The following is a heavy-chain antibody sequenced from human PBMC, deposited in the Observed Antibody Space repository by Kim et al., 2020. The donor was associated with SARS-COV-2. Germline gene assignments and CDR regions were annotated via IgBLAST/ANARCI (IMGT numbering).Heavy chain of an antibody. CDR3: ARDIVGALQGYYMDV. V-gene: IGHV3-53*01. J-gene: IGHJ6*03. D-gene: IGHD1-26*01. Sequence: DSVKSRFTISRDNSKNTLYLQMNSLRAEDTAVYYCARDIVGALQGYYMDVWGKGTTVTVSS.